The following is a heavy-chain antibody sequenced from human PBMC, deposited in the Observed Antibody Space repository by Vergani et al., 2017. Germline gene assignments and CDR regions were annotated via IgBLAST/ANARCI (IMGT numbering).Heavy chain of an antibody. V-gene: IGHV5-51*01. CDR2: IHPADSDT. J-gene: IGHJ4*02. Sequence: EVQLVQSGAEVKKPGESLKISCQISGYSFTNYCIGWVRQMPGKGLEWMGIIHPADSDTGYSPSFQGQVTISFDKSISTADLQRSSLRASDSAMYYCARRYGRDSSGSKYFDYWGQGTLVTVSS. CDR1: GYSFTNYC. D-gene: IGHD3-22*01. CDR3: ARRYGRDSSGSKYFDY.